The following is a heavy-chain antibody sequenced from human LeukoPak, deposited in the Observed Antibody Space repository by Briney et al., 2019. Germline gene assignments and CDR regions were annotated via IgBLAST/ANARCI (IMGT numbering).Heavy chain of an antibody. D-gene: IGHD3-16*01. CDR2: IYSGGTT. J-gene: IGHJ6*03. Sequence: GGSLSLSRAASGFTVSSNYMGWVRQAPGKGLQWVSVIYSGGTTYYADSVKGRFTISRDNSKNTLYLQMNSLRAEDTAVYYCARARGTSSMGDYYYYMSVWGKVTTVIVSS. CDR3: ARARGTSSMGDYYYYMSV. CDR1: GFTVSSNY. V-gene: IGHV3-53*01.